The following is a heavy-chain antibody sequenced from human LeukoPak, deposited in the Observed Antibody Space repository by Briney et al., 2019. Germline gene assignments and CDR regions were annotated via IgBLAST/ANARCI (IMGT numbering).Heavy chain of an antibody. CDR1: GGSFSDYY. CDR2: IYNSGSTSYHSGNT. D-gene: IGHD3-22*01. Sequence: SETLSLTCAVYGGSFSDYYWSWIRQPPGKGLEWIGCIYNSGSTSYHSGNTKFNPSLKSRVTLSVDTSKNQFSLKLTSVTAADTAVYYCARDSSGLDAFDVWGPGTMVTVPS. J-gene: IGHJ3*01. CDR3: ARDSSGLDAFDV. V-gene: IGHV4-59*01.